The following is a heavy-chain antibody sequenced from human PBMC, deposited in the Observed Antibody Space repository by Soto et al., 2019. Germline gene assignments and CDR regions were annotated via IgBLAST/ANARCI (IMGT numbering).Heavy chain of an antibody. CDR1: GDSISSGGLP. D-gene: IGHD2-2*01. CDR3: ARDSYAMSSFALDV. CDR2: VYRTGAT. J-gene: IGHJ6*02. V-gene: IGHV4-30-2*06. Sequence: QLQLQESGSGLVETAQTLSLTCIVSGDSISSGGLPWTWIRQSTGKGLEWIGYVYRTGATSYNPSLESRASISVDTSRNQFSLKLMSVTPADSAVYFCARDSYAMSSFALDVWGRGTAVTVSS.